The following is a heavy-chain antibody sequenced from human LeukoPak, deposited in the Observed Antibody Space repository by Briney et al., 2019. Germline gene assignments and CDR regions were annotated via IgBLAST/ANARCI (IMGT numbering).Heavy chain of an antibody. V-gene: IGHV3-21*01. J-gene: IGHJ5*02. CDR3: ARADCSSSTCCLRSSWFDP. CDR1: GFSLSSYD. CDR2: LSARSTFI. D-gene: IGHD2-2*01. Sequence: GGSLRLSCAASGFSLSSYDMNWVRQAPGKGLEWVSSLSARSTFIYYAYSVNGRFTISRDNAKNSLYLQMNSLSAEDTAVYYCARADCSSSTCCLRSSWFDPWGQGTLVTVSS.